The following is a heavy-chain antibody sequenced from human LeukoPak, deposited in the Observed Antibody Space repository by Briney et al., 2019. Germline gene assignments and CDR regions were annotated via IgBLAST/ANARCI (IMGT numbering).Heavy chain of an antibody. J-gene: IGHJ4*02. Sequence: GASMKVSCKASGYTLTTYSITWVRQAPGQGPEGMGWISAYNSNTNYAQNLPGRVSMTTDTSTNTAYMELRSLRSDDTGVYYCARIPRNGGIDYWGQGTLVTVSS. CDR3: ARIPRNGGIDY. CDR2: ISAYNSNT. V-gene: IGHV1-18*01. CDR1: GYTLTTYS. D-gene: IGHD4-23*01.